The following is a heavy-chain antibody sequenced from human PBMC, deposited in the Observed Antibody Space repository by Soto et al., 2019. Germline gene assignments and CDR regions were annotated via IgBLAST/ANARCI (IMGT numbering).Heavy chain of an antibody. D-gene: IGHD1-26*01. CDR2: IDPSDSYP. J-gene: IGHJ4*02. CDR3: AGEGGSYLEAHLDY. Sequence: EVQLVQSGAEVKKPGESLRISCKGSGYSFTSSWISWVRQMPGKGLEWMGRIDPSDSYPKYSPSFQGHVTISVDKSISTAYLQWNSLKASDTAIYYCAGEGGSYLEAHLDYWGQGTLVTVSS. V-gene: IGHV5-10-1*03. CDR1: GYSFTSSW.